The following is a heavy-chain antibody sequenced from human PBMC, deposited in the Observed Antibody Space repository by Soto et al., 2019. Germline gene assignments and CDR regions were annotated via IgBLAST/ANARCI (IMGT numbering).Heavy chain of an antibody. CDR1: GFTFDDFV. J-gene: IGHJ3*02. V-gene: IGHV3-30*18. D-gene: IGHD1-20*01. CDR3: AKGSARAITPPNDPFGI. Sequence: QVQLVESGGGVVQPGRSLRLSCAASGFTFDDFVMHWVRQAPGKGLEWVAVISFDGGSKYYADSVKGRFTISRDNSKNTLYLQMNSLRPEDTAVYYCAKGSARAITPPNDPFGIWGQGTLVTVSS. CDR2: ISFDGGSK.